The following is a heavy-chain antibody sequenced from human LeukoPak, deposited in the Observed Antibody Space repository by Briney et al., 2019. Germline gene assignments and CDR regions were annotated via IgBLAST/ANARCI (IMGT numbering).Heavy chain of an antibody. CDR3: ATLGVVVIRESDAFDI. Sequence: ASVKVSCKVSGYTLTELSMHWVRQAPGKGLEWMGGFDPEDGETIYAQKFQGRVTMTEDTSTDTAYMELSSLRSEDTAVYYCATLGVVVIRESDAFDIWGQGTMVTVSS. J-gene: IGHJ3*02. CDR1: GYTLTELS. D-gene: IGHD3-22*01. V-gene: IGHV1-24*01. CDR2: FDPEDGET.